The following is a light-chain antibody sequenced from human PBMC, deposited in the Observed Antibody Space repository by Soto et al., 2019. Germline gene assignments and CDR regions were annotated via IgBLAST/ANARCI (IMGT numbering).Light chain of an antibody. CDR1: QILVHSDGNTY. CDR2: KSS. CDR3: MQATQSQWT. J-gene: IGKJ1*01. V-gene: IGKV2-24*01. Sequence: DIVMTQTPLSSPVTLGQPASISCRSSQILVHSDGNTYLSWLQQRPGQPPRLLIYKSSNRFSGVPDRFSGSGAGTDFTLKISRVEAEDVGVYYCMQATQSQWTFDQGTKVDI.